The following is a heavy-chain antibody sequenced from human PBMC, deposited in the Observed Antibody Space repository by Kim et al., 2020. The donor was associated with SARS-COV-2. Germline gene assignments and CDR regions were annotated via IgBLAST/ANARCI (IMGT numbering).Heavy chain of an antibody. D-gene: IGHD3-22*01. CDR2: ISYDGSNK. CDR1: GFTFSSYG. Sequence: GGSLRLSCAASGFTFSSYGMHWVRQAPGKGLEWVAVISYDGSNKYYADSVKGRFTISRDNSKNTLYLRMNSLRAEDTAVFYCAKHLIPPGGSMIVGPGWYYAMDVWGQGTTVTVSS. J-gene: IGHJ6*02. V-gene: IGHV3-30*18. CDR3: AKHLIPPGGSMIVGPGWYYAMDV.